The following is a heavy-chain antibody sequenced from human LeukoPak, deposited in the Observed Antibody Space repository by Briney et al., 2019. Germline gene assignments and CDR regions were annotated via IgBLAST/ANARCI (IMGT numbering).Heavy chain of an antibody. CDR2: ISAYNGNT. V-gene: IGHV1-18*01. J-gene: IGHJ4*02. D-gene: IGHD3-9*01. CDR3: ARDQAATNTQVRFCLD. CDR1: GYTFTSYG. Sequence: ASVKVSCKASGYTFTSYGISWVRQAPGQGLEWMGWISAYNGNTNFAQKLQGRVTMTTDTSTSTAYMDLRSLRSDDTAVYYCARDQAATNTQVRFCLDWGQGTLVTVST.